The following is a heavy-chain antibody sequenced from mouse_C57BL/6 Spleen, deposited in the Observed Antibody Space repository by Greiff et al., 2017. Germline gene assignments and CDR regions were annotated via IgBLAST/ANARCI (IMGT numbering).Heavy chain of an antibody. CDR1: GYTFTSYW. D-gene: IGHD2-10*02. CDR2: IDPSDSST. J-gene: IGHJ2*01. V-gene: IGHV1-69*01. CDR3: ARRYGNYPYYFDY. Sequence: QVQLQQPGAELVMPGASVKLSCKASGYTFTSYWMHWVKQRPGQGLEWIGEIDPSDSSTNYNQKFKGKSTLTVDKSSSTAYMQLSSLTSEDSAVYYCARRYGNYPYYFDYWGQGTTLTVSS.